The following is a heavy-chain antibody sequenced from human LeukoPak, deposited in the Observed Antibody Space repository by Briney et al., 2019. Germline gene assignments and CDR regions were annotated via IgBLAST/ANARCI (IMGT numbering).Heavy chain of an antibody. CDR1: GGSISSYY. V-gene: IGHV4-59*01. D-gene: IGHD2-15*01. J-gene: IGHJ4*02. Sequence: PSETLCLTCTVSGGSISSYYWSWIRQPPGKGLEWIGYIYYSGSTDYNPSLKSRVTISVDTSKNQFSLKLSSVTAADTAVYYCARFFRGYCSGGSCYYFDYWGQGTLVTVSS. CDR2: IYYSGST. CDR3: ARFFRGYCSGGSCYYFDY.